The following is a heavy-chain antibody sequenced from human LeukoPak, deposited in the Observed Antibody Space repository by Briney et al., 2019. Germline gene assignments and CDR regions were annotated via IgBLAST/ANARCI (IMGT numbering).Heavy chain of an antibody. Sequence: ASVKVSCKASGHTFTSYDINWVRQSTGQGLEWMGWMHPISGNTGYAQKFQGRVTMTRNTSISTAYMELSSLRSEDTAVYYCARGGYSSRPANQVRGVYYYGMDVWGQGTTVTVSS. V-gene: IGHV1-8*01. CDR2: MHPISGNT. J-gene: IGHJ6*02. CDR3: ARGGYSSRPANQVRGVYYYGMDV. CDR1: GHTFTSYD. D-gene: IGHD6-13*01.